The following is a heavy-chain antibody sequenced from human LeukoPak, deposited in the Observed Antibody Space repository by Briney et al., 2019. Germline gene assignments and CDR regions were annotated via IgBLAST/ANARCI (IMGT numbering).Heavy chain of an antibody. Sequence: ASVKVSCKASGYTFTSYDINWVRQATGQGLEWMGWMNPNSGNTGYAQKFQGRVTMTRNTSISTAYMELSSLRSEDTAVYYCAREKSSIFGVVIISSDAFDIWGQGTMVTVSS. CDR3: AREKSSIFGVVIISSDAFDI. CDR1: GYTFTSYD. CDR2: MNPNSGNT. D-gene: IGHD3-3*01. J-gene: IGHJ3*02. V-gene: IGHV1-8*01.